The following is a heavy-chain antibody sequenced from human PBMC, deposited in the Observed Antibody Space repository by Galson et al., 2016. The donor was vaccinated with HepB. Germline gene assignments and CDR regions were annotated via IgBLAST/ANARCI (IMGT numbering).Heavy chain of an antibody. D-gene: IGHD3-3*01. CDR3: ARAGTLRSGYWYYFDY. V-gene: IGHV1-3*01. Sequence: SVKVSCKASGYTFTSFYMHWVRQAPGQRLEWMGWINAGNGNTKNSQKFQGRVTITRDTSASTAYMELSSLRSEDTAVYYCARAGTLRSGYWYYFDYWGQGTLVTVSS. CDR2: INAGNGNT. CDR1: GYTFTSFY. J-gene: IGHJ4*02.